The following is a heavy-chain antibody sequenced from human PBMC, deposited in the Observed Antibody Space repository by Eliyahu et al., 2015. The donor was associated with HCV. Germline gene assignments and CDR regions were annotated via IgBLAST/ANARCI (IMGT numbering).Heavy chain of an antibody. CDR2: ISSSSSYI. Sequence: EVQLVESGGGLVKPGGSLRLSXAASGXTFXSYXMXWVRQAPGKGLEWVSSISSSSSYIYYADSVKGRFTISRDNAKNSLYLQMNSLRAEDTAVYYCARGLWFGVGPGYWGQGTLVTVSS. J-gene: IGHJ4*02. CDR3: ARGLWFGVGPGY. V-gene: IGHV3-21*01. D-gene: IGHD3-10*01. CDR1: GXTFXSYX.